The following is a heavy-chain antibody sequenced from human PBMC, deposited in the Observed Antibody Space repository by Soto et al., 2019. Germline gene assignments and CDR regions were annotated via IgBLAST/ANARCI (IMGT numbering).Heavy chain of an antibody. CDR1: GYTFTGYY. CDR2: INPNSGGT. V-gene: IGHV1-2*02. J-gene: IGHJ5*02. Sequence: ASVKVSCKASGYTFTGYYMHCVRQAPGQGLEWMGWINPNSGGTNYAQKFQGRVTMTRDTSISTAYMELSRLRSDDTAVYYCARVSPYYYDSSGYFPWGQGTLVTVSS. D-gene: IGHD3-22*01. CDR3: ARVSPYYYDSSGYFP.